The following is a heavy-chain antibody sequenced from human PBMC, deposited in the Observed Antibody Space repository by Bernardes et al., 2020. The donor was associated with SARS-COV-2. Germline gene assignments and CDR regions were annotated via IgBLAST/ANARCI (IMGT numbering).Heavy chain of an antibody. J-gene: IGHJ4*02. D-gene: IGHD2-15*01. V-gene: IGHV4-61*01. CDR3: ARTPVKFCGGGSCYPKYYFDY. Sequence: TLSLTCTVSGGSVSSGSSYWSWIRQPPGKGLEWIGYIYYSGSTNYNPSLKSRVTMSVDTSKNQFSLKLSSVTAADTAVYYCARTPVKFCGGGSCYPKYYFDYWGQGTLVTVSS. CDR1: GGSVSSGSSY. CDR2: IYYSGST.